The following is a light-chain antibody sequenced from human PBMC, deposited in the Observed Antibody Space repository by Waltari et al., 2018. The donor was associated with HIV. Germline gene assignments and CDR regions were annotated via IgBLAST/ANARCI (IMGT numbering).Light chain of an antibody. CDR1: QIVCGNS. CDR2: GPS. V-gene: IGKV3-20*01. J-gene: IGKJ3*01. Sequence: EIVLTPSPGTLSLSPGDRATLSCRASQIVCGNSLAWYQKKPGQAPRLLIYGPSTRAAGIPDRFSGSGSETDFTLTISRLEPEDCAVYYCQQYGSSEGFTFGPGTRVDI. CDR3: QQYGSSEGFT.